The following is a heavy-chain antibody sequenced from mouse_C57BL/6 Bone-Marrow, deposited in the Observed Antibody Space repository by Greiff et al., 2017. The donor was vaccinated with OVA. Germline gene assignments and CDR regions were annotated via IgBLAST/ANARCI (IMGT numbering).Heavy chain of an antibody. J-gene: IGHJ1*03. CDR1: GFSLSTSNMG. D-gene: IGHD4-1*01. Sequence: QVTLKESGPGILQPSQTLSLTCSFSGFSLSTSNMGIGWIRQPSGKGLEWLAHIWWNDDKYYNPSLKSRLTISKDTSNNQVFLKSTSVDTADTATYYCAQIGRLGRGYWYFDVWGTGTTVTVSS. CDR2: IWWNDDK. CDR3: AQIGRLGRGYWYFDV. V-gene: IGHV8-5*01.